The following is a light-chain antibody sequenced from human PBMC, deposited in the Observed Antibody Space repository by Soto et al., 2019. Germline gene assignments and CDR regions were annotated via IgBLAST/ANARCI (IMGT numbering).Light chain of an antibody. V-gene: IGKV1-5*01. Sequence: DIQITQSPSTLSASVGDRFTITWRASQSISSWLAWYQQKPGKAPKLLIHEASRLESGVPSRFSGSESGTEFTLTISGLHAEDFATYYCQQYNNFPLTVGGGTRLEIK. CDR3: QQYNNFPLT. J-gene: IGKJ5*01. CDR2: EAS. CDR1: QSISSW.